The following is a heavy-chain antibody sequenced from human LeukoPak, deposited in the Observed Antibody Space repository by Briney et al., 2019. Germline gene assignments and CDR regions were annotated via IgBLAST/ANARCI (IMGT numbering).Heavy chain of an antibody. V-gene: IGHV1-2*02. D-gene: IGHD3-10*01. Sequence: ASVKVSCKASGYTFTGYSVHWVRQAPGQGREWMGWINPISGGTDYAQKFQGRVTMTRDTSISTAYMELSRLRSDDTAVYYCARPYYYGSGSYYENTFDYWGQGTLVTVSS. CDR2: INPISGGT. J-gene: IGHJ4*02. CDR1: GYTFTGYS. CDR3: ARPYYYGSGSYYENTFDY.